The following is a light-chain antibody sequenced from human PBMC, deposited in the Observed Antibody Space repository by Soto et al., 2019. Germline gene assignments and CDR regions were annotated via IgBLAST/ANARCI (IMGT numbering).Light chain of an antibody. Sequence: QSALTQPASVSGSPGQSITISCTGTSRDIGGYNYVSWYQQHPGKAPKLMIYDVRDRPSGVSNRFSGSKSGNTASLTISGLQAEDEADYYCGSYASSNTVLFGGGTKVTVL. J-gene: IGLJ2*01. CDR3: GSYASSNTVL. V-gene: IGLV2-14*03. CDR2: DVR. CDR1: SRDIGGYNY.